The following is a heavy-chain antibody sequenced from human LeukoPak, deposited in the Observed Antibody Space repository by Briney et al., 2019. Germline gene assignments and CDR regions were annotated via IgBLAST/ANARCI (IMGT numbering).Heavy chain of an antibody. D-gene: IGHD3-10*01. V-gene: IGHV3-7*05. CDR3: VRDLTIGDL. CDR2: VKQDGSEK. Sequence: GGSLRLSCAASGFTVSSHWMGWVRQAPGKGLEWVANVKQDGSEKYYVDSVKGRFTISRDNAQNSLYLQMNSLRAEDTAIYYCVRDLTIGDLWGQGTLVTVSS. J-gene: IGHJ5*02. CDR1: GFTVSSHW.